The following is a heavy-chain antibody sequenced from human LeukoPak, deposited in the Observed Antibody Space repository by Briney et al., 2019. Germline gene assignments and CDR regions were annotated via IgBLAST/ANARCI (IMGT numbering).Heavy chain of an antibody. V-gene: IGHV3-21*04. CDR2: ITSSSSYT. J-gene: IGHJ4*02. CDR1: GFTFSSYA. Sequence: PGGSLRLSCAASGFTFSSYAMSWVRQAPGKGLEWVSSITSSSSYTFYADSVKGRFTISRDNAKSSLYLQMNSLRAEDTAVYYCAKPARTDYADYWGQGTLVTVSS. CDR3: AKPARTDYADY. D-gene: IGHD1-14*01.